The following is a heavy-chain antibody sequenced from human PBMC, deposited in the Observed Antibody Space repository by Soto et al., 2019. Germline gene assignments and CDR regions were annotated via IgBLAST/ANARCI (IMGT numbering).Heavy chain of an antibody. CDR2: INAGNGNT. D-gene: IGHD3-22*01. J-gene: IGHJ5*02. V-gene: IGHV1-3*01. CDR3: ARESQSTPWYYYDSSGYYYWFDP. CDR1: GYTFTSYA. Sequence: ALVKVSCKASGYTFTSYAMHWVRQAPGQRLEWMGWINAGNGNTKYSQKFQGRVTITRDTSASTAYMELRSLRSDDTAVYYCARESQSTPWYYYDSSGYYYWFDPWGQGTLVTVSS.